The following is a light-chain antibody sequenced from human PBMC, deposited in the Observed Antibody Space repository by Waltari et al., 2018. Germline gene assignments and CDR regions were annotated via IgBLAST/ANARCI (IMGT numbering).Light chain of an antibody. CDR3: ISYTARATVV. CDR1: SSDIGGFNY. J-gene: IGLJ2*01. CDR2: DVA. V-gene: IGLV2-14*03. Sequence: QSALTQPASVSGSPGQSLTISCTGTSSDIGGFNYVSWYQQHPGKAPKRVIFDVAGRPSGVSDRYFGSKSGNTASLTISGLQAEDEADYYCISYTARATVVFGGGTKLTVL.